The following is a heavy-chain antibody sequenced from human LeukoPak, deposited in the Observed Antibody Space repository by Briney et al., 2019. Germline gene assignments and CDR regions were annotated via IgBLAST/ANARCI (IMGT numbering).Heavy chain of an antibody. CDR1: GYTFIGYN. CDR2: INPNSGGT. CDR3: ARQNPAASGQGLDY. J-gene: IGHJ4*02. V-gene: IGHV1-2*02. D-gene: IGHD6-13*01. Sequence: ASVKVSCKGSGYTFIGYNMHWVRQAPGQGLEWMGWINPNSGGTNYAQKFQGRVTMTRDTSISTAYMELSSLRSDDTAVYYCARQNPAASGQGLDYWGQGTLVTVSS.